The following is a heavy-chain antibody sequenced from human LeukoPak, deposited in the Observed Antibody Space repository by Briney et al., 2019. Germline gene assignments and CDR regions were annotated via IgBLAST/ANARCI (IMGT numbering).Heavy chain of an antibody. CDR3: VRDLDLGGYSSFVS. CDR2: IRSDGGSS. V-gene: IGHV3-74*01. J-gene: IGHJ4*02. D-gene: IGHD4-23*01. CDR1: GFTFSNYFW. Sequence: GGSLRLSCAASGFTFSNYFWMHWGRQAPGKGLVWVSRIRSDGGSSTYADSVKGRFTISRDNAKNTLYLQINTLRAEDTAVYYCVRDLDLGGYSSFVSWGQGTLVTVSS.